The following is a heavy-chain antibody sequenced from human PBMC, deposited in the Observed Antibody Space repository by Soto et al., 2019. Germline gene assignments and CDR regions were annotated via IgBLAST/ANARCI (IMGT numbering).Heavy chain of an antibody. CDR2: IIPIFGTA. Sequence: QVQLVQSGAEVKKPGSSVKVSCKASGGTFSSYAISWVRQAPGQGLEWMGGIIPIFGTANYAQKFQGRVTITADESTSTAYMELSSLRSEDTAVYYCATGRITMVRGVVYYYYGMDVWGQGTTVTVSS. CDR1: GGTFSSYA. CDR3: ATGRITMVRGVVYYYYGMDV. V-gene: IGHV1-69*01. D-gene: IGHD3-10*01. J-gene: IGHJ6*02.